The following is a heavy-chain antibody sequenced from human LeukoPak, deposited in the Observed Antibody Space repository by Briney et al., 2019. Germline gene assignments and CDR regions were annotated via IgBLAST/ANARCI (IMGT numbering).Heavy chain of an antibody. CDR1: GFTFSNYW. J-gene: IGHJ6*02. D-gene: IGHD2-2*01. V-gene: IGHV3-74*01. Sequence: GGSLRLSCEASGFTFSNYWMHRVRQAPGKGLVWVSRSDGSTTYADSVKGRFTISRDNAKNTLYLQMHSLRAEDTAVYYCARDRYYALDVRGQGTTVTVSS. CDR2: SDGST. CDR3: ARDRYYALDV.